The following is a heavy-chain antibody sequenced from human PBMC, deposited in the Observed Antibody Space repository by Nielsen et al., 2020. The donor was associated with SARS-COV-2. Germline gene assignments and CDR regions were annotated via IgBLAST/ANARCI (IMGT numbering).Heavy chain of an antibody. J-gene: IGHJ6*04. V-gene: IGHV3-21*01. D-gene: IGHD2-21*01. CDR1: GFTFGGHT. CDR2: ISSSSTYI. CDR3: ARIVASAMDV. Sequence: GESLKISCAASGFTFGGHTMNWVRQAPGKGLEWVSSISSSSTYIEYADLVKGRFTISRDNAKNSLYLQINSLRAEDTAVYYCARIVASAMDVWGKGTTVTVSS.